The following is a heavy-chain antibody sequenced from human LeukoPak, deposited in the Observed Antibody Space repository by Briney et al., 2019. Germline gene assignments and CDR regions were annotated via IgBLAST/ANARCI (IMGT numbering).Heavy chain of an antibody. D-gene: IGHD1-14*01. CDR1: GFRFSDYW. CDR2: MKQDGSEK. V-gene: IGHV3-7*01. J-gene: IGHJ4*02. Sequence: GGSLRLSCAASGFRFSDYWMTWVRQAPGKGLEWVANMKQDGSEKYYVDSVKGRFTISRDNAEKSLYLQMNSLRVEDTAVYYCARDDGMRTVDYWGQGTLVTVSS. CDR3: ARDDGMRTVDY.